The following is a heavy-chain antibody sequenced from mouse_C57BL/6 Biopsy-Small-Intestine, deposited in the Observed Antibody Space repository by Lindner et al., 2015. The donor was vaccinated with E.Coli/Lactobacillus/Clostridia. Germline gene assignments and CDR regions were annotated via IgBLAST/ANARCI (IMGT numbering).Heavy chain of an antibody. CDR2: IWAGGST. CDR1: GFSLTSYG. D-gene: IGHD4-1*01. V-gene: IGHV2-9*01. Sequence: VQLQESGPVLVAPSQSLSITYTVSGFSLTSYGVHWVRQPPGKGLEWLGVIWAGGSTNYNSALMSRLSISKDNSKSQVFLKMNSLQTDDTAMYYCAKTGTAWFAYWGQGTLVTVSA. CDR3: AKTGTAWFAY. J-gene: IGHJ3*01.